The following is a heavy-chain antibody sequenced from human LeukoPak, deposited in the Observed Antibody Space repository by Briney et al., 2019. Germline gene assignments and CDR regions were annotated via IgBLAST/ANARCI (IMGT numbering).Heavy chain of an antibody. CDR1: GLTFDNYR. J-gene: IGHJ4*02. CDR2: VNADGGNT. Sequence: GGSLRLSCAASGLTFDNYRMSWVRQAPGKGLEWVSTVNADGGNTYHADSVKGRFTISRDNSKSTLILQMNSLRVEDTALYYCTKRVKYGGTWDHFADWGQGTLVTVSS. D-gene: IGHD1-26*01. V-gene: IGHV3-23*01. CDR3: TKRVKYGGTWDHFAD.